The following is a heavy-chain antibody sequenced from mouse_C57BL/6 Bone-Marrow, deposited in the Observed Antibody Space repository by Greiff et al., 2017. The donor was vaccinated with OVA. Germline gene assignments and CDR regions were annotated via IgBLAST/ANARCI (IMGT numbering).Heavy chain of an antibody. Sequence: EVKLMESGGGLVKPGGSLKLSCAASGFTFSDYGMHWVRQAPEKGLEWVAYISSGSSTIYYADTVKGRFTIARDNAKNTLFLQMTSLRSEDTAMYYCERRLLPHYYAMDYWGQGTSVTVSS. V-gene: IGHV5-17*01. D-gene: IGHD2-3*01. CDR2: ISSGSSTI. J-gene: IGHJ4*01. CDR1: GFTFSDYG. CDR3: ERRLLPHYYAMDY.